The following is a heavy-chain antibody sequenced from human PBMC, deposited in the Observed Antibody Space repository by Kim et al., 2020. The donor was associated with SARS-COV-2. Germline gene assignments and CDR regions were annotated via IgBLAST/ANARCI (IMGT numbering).Heavy chain of an antibody. CDR3: ARDVVGIGVAGHLDY. J-gene: IGHJ4*02. V-gene: IGHV1-69*04. Sequence: SVKVSCKASGGTFSSYAITWVRQAPGQGLEWMGRIIPILGIANYAQKFQGRVTITADKSTSTAYMEVSSLRSEDTAVYYCARDVVGIGVAGHLDYWGQG. CDR1: GGTFSSYA. D-gene: IGHD6-13*01. CDR2: IIPILGIA.